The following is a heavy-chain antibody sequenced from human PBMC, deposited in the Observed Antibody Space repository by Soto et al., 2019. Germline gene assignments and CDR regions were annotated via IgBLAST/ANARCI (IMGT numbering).Heavy chain of an antibody. D-gene: IGHD6-13*01. J-gene: IGHJ6*03. CDR3: ARHLKYEPKYARTAGDHYYYYYMDV. CDR1: GGSISSSSYY. CDR2: IYYSGST. V-gene: IGHV4-39*01. Sequence: SETLSLTCTVSGGSISSSSYYWGWIRQPPGKGLEWIGSIYYSGSTYYNPSLKSRVTISVDTSKNQFSLKLSSVTAADTAVYYCARHLKYEPKYARTAGDHYYYYYMDVWGKGTTVTVSS.